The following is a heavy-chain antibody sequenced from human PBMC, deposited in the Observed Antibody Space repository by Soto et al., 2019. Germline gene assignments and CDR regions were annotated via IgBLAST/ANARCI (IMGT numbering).Heavy chain of an antibody. CDR1: GYTLTELS. J-gene: IGHJ6*02. V-gene: IGHV1-24*01. CDR3: ATGRIAAHNLYYYYYYGMDV. CDR2: FDPEDGET. Sequence: GASGKVSCKVSGYTLTELSMHWVRQAPGKGLEWMGGFDPEDGETIYAQKFQGRVTMTEDTSTDTAYMELSSLRSEDTAVYYCATGRIAAHNLYYYYYYGMDVWGQGTTVTVSS. D-gene: IGHD6-6*01.